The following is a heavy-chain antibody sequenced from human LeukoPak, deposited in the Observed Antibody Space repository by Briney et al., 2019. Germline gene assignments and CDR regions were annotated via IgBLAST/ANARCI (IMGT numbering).Heavy chain of an antibody. V-gene: IGHV3-49*04. Sequence: GGSLRLSCTASGFTFGDYAMSWVRQAPGKGLEWVGFIRSKAYGGTTEYAASVKGRFTISRDDSKSIAYLQMNSLKTEDTAVYYFTSHYGDSLRDYYMDVWGKGTTVTISS. CDR3: TSHYGDSLRDYYMDV. J-gene: IGHJ6*03. CDR2: IRSKAYGGTT. CDR1: GFTFGDYA. D-gene: IGHD4-17*01.